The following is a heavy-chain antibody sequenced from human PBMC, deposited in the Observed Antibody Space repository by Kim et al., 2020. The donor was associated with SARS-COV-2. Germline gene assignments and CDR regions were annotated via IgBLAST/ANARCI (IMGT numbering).Heavy chain of an antibody. CDR3: AKPYYYGLRSFPGSFHI. CDR1: RFNFSNYA. J-gene: IGHJ3*02. Sequence: GGSLRLSCATTRFNFSNYAMTWVRQAPGKGLEWVSRISESGTNTFYADSVKGRFTISRDNSKKTLYLQMSSLRADDTAVYYCAKPYYYGLRSFPGSFHIWGQRTMVSVSP. D-gene: IGHD3-22*01. CDR2: ISESGTNT. V-gene: IGHV3-23*01.